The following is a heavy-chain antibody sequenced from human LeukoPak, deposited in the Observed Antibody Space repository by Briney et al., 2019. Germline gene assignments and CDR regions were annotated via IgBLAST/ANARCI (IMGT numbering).Heavy chain of an antibody. CDR2: ISPNGDNI. J-gene: IGHJ4*02. CDR3: VTESGWLFDF. D-gene: IGHD6-19*01. V-gene: IGHV3-11*04. CDR1: GFPFSDRY. Sequence: GGSLRLSCAAAGFPFSDRYMSWIRQAPGKGMEWVAYISPNGDNIHYADSVKGRFTISKDNAKNSLFLQVNSLRAEDTAVYYCVTESGWLFDFWGQGTLVTVSS.